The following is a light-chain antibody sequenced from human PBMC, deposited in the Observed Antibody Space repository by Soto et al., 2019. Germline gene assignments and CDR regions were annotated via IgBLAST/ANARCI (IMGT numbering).Light chain of an antibody. CDR2: KVS. J-gene: IGKJ2*01. Sequence: DVVMTQSPLSLPVTLGQPASISCRSSQSLVYSDGNTYLNWFQQRPGQSPRRLIYKVSNRDSGVPDRFSGSGSGTDFTLKISRVAAEDVGVYYCMQGTHWIRGSEMMYTFGQGTKLEIK. CDR1: QSLVYSDGNTY. CDR3: MQGTHWIRGSEMMYT. V-gene: IGKV2-30*01.